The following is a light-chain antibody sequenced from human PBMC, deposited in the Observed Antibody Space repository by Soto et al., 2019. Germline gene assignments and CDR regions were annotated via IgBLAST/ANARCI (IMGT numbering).Light chain of an antibody. CDR1: SGNNY. J-gene: IGLJ1*01. CDR2: EVT. V-gene: IGLV2-8*01. Sequence: QPVLTQPASVSGSPGQSVTIACTGTSGNNYVSWYEQHPGKAPKLIIYEVTKRPSGVPARFSGSKSGNTASLTVSGLQAEDEADYYCSSYVDSNNLLFGTGTKVTVL. CDR3: SSYVDSNNLL.